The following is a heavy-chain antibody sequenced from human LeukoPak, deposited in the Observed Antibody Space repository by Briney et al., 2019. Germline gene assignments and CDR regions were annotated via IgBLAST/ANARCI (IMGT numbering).Heavy chain of an antibody. V-gene: IGHV4-39*07. CDR3: AREGRNNWFDP. CDR2: IDNSGST. J-gene: IGHJ5*02. CDR1: GGSISSSSDF. Sequence: SETLSLTCTVSGGSISSSSDFWVWIRQPPGKRLEWIGSIDNSGSTYNNPSLKSRVTISVDTSKNQFSLKLSSVTAADTAVYYCAREGRNNWFDPWGQGTLVTVSS.